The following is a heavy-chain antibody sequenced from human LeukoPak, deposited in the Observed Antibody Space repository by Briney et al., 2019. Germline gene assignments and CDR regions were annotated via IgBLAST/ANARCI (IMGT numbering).Heavy chain of an antibody. CDR3: ARDKSVGPQYYDFWSGYYHDY. V-gene: IGHV3-30-3*01. Sequence: PGGSLRLSCAASGFTFSSYAMHWVRQAPGKGLEWVAVISYDGSNKYYADSVKGRFTISRDNSKNTLYLRMNSLRAEDTAVYYRARDKSVGPQYYDFWSGYYHDYWGQGTLVTVSS. J-gene: IGHJ4*02. CDR1: GFTFSSYA. CDR2: ISYDGSNK. D-gene: IGHD3-3*01.